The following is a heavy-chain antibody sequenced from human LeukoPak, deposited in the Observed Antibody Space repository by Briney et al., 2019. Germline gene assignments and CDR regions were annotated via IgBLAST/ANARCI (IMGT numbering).Heavy chain of an antibody. CDR3: ARGIVAFIHNWFDP. J-gene: IGHJ5*02. Sequence: SETLSLTCTVSGYSISSGGYYWSWVRHHPGKGLEWIGYIYNSGRTSYNPSLKSRVSISLDTSENQFSLRLSSVTAADTAVYYCARGIVAFIHNWFDPWGQGTLVTVSS. CDR2: IYNSGRT. V-gene: IGHV4-31*03. D-gene: IGHD2-15*01. CDR1: GYSISSGGYY.